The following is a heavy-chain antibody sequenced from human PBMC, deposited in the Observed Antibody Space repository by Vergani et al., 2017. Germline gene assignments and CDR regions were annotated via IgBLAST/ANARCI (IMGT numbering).Heavy chain of an antibody. J-gene: IGHJ4*02. V-gene: IGHV3-73*02. CDR3: TTSVSYAFDY. CDR2: IRSKANSYAT. Sequence: EVQLVESGGGLVQPGGSLKLSCAASGFTFSGSAMHWVRQASGKGLEWVGRIRSKANSYATAYAASVKGRFTISRDDSKNTAYLQMNSLKTEDTAVYYCTTSVSYAFDYWGQGTLVTVSS. CDR1: GFTFSGSA. D-gene: IGHD5-18*01.